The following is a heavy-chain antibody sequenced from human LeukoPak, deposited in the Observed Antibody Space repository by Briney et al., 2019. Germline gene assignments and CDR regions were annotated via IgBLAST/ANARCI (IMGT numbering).Heavy chain of an antibody. CDR3: ARREIWFGDPRGWFDP. J-gene: IGHJ5*02. CDR1: GYTFTGYY. CDR2: INPNSGGT. D-gene: IGHD3-10*01. Sequence: ASVKVSCKASGYTFTGYYMHWVRQAPGQGLEWMGWINPNSGGTNYAQKFQGRVTMTRDTSISTAYMELSRLRSDDTAVYYCARREIWFGDPRGWFDPWGQGTLVTVSS. V-gene: IGHV1-2*02.